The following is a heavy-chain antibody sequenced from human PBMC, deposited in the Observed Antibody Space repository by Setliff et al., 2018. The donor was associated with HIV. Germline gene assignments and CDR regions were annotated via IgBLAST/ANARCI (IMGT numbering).Heavy chain of an antibody. V-gene: IGHV1-18*01. CDR1: GYRFSSYG. CDR2: INVHNGDT. Sequence: ASVKVSCKASGYRFSSYGITWVRHAPGQGLEWMGWINVHNGDTRFAQRFQDRLTMTTDTSTTTAYMDLRSLRSDDTAVYYCARGSPADGYAFDLWGQGTMVTV. J-gene: IGHJ3*01. D-gene: IGHD6-13*01. CDR3: ARGSPADGYAFDL.